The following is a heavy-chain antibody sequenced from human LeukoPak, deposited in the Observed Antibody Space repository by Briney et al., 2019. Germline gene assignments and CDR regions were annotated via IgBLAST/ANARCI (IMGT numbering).Heavy chain of an antibody. J-gene: IGHJ4*02. V-gene: IGHV3-74*01. CDR3: TKDRVWNSFDS. CDR2: INTDGSST. CDR1: GFTFSNHW. D-gene: IGHD1-1*01. Sequence: GGSLRLSCAASGFTFSNHWMNWVRHAPGKGLVWVSRINTDGSSTTYADSVKGRFTISRDNAKNTLYLQMNSLKNEDTAVYYCTKDRVWNSFDSWGQGTLVTVSS.